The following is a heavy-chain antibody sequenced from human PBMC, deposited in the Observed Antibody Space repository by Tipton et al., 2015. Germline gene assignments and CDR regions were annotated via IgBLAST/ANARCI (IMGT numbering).Heavy chain of an antibody. J-gene: IGHJ6*02. CDR3: ARDFTPYQYYAMDV. V-gene: IGHV4-59*12. CDR1: GDSISSYY. CDR2: IYYSGST. Sequence: TLSLTCTVSGDSISSYYWSWIRQPPGKGLEWIGYIYYSGSTTYNPSLKSRVTISVDTSRNQFSLKLTSVTAADTAVYYCARDFTPYQYYAMDVWGQGTTVTVSS.